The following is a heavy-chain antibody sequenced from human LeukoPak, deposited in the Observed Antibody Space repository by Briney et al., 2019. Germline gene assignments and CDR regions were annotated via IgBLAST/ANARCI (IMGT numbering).Heavy chain of an antibody. CDR3: ARAQLHPDAFDI. CDR2: ISAYSCNT. D-gene: IGHD2-2*01. CDR1: GYTFISYG. V-gene: IGHV1-18*01. Sequence: ASVKVSCKASGYTFISYGISWVRQAPGQGLEGMGWISAYSCNTNYAQKLQGRVTMTTDTSTSTAYMELRSLRSDDTAVYYCARAQLHPDAFDIWGQGTMVTVSS. J-gene: IGHJ3*02.